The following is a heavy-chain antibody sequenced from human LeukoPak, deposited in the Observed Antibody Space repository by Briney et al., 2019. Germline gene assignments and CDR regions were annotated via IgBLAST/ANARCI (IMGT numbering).Heavy chain of an antibody. CDR3: ARDVSERHCSSTCYYYYYMDV. Sequence: GGSLRLSCAAFGFTFSSYSMNWVRQAPGKGLEWVSYISSSSSTIYYADSVKGRFTISRDNAKNSLYLQMSSLRAEDTAVYYCARDVSERHCSSTCYYYYYMDVWGKGTTVTVSS. V-gene: IGHV3-48*01. CDR1: GFTFSSYS. CDR2: ISSSSSTI. D-gene: IGHD2-2*01. J-gene: IGHJ6*03.